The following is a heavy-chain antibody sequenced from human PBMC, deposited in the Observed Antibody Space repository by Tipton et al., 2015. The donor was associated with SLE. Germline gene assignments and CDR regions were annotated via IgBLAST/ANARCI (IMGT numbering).Heavy chain of an antibody. D-gene: IGHD1-26*01. CDR2: IYPGDFET. Sequence: QLVQSGAEVKKPGESLKISCKSSGYSFTNYWIGWVRQMPGKGLDCMGVIYPGDFETRYSPSLQGQVTISADRSVTTAYLQWSSLKASDTAMYYYARLMGDSVGGWYFDVWGRGTLVTVSS. CDR3: ARLMGDSVGGWYFDV. J-gene: IGHJ2*01. CDR1: GYSFTNYW. V-gene: IGHV5-51*03.